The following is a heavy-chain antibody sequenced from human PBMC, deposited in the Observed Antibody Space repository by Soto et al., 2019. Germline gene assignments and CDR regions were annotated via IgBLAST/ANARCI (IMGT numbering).Heavy chain of an antibody. J-gene: IGHJ5*02. V-gene: IGHV4-4*02. Sequence: QVQLQESGPGLVKPSGTLSLTCAVSGGSISSSNWWSWVRQPPGKGLEWIGEIYHSGSTNYNPSLKSRVTISVDKSKNQVSLKLSSVTAADTAVYYCARDGAAADPPNWFDPWGQGTLVTVSS. D-gene: IGHD6-13*01. CDR2: IYHSGST. CDR3: ARDGAAADPPNWFDP. CDR1: GGSISSSNW.